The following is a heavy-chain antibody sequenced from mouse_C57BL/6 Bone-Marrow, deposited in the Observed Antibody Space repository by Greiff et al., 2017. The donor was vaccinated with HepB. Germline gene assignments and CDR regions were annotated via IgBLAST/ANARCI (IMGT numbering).Heavy chain of an antibody. CDR2: IYPGNSDT. D-gene: IGHD1-1*01. CDR1: GYTFTSYW. CDR3: TRARDYYYDFDY. J-gene: IGHJ2*01. Sequence: VQLQQSGTVLARPGASVKMSCKTSGYTFTSYWMHWVKQRPGQGLEWIGAIYPGNSDTSYNQKFKGKAKLTAITSASTAYMELSSLTNEDSAVYYCTRARDYYYDFDYWGQGTTLTVSS. V-gene: IGHV1-5*01.